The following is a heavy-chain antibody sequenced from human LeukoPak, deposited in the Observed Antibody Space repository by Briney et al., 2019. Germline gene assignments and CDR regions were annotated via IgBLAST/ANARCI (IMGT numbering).Heavy chain of an antibody. CDR3: ASLLRLGELSLYDY. Sequence: GGSLRLSCAASGFIFSSYAMSWVRQAPGKGLEWVSAISGSGGSTYYADSVKGRFTISRDNSKNTLYLQMNSLRAEDTAVYYCASLLRLGELSLYDYWGQGTLVTVSS. J-gene: IGHJ4*02. D-gene: IGHD3-16*02. CDR2: ISGSGGST. CDR1: GFIFSSYA. V-gene: IGHV3-23*01.